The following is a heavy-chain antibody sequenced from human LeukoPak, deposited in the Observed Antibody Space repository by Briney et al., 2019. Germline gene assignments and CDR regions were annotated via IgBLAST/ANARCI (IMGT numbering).Heavy chain of an antibody. CDR2: VNPDGSAK. J-gene: IGHJ6*02. CDR1: GFTFSDSW. D-gene: IGHD3-16*01. Sequence: SGGSLRLSCAASGFTFSDSWMSWVRQAPGKGLEWVANVNPDGSAKDYVDSVKGRFTISRGNAGNSLYLQMSSLRAEDTAVYYCATYTHWVAGDVWGQGTTVTVSS. CDR3: ATYTHWVAGDV. V-gene: IGHV3-7*01.